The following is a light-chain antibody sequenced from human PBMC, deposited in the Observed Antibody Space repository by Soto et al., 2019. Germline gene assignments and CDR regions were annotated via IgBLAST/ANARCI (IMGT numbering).Light chain of an antibody. J-gene: IGKJ4*01. Sequence: DIVMTQSPDSLAVSLGERTTINCKSSQSVLYSPNNKNYLAWYQQKPGQPPKLLIYWASTRESGVPDRFRGSGSGTDFTLTISSLQAEDVAVYYCQQYYSTPLTFGGGTKVEIK. V-gene: IGKV4-1*01. CDR3: QQYYSTPLT. CDR2: WAS. CDR1: QSVLYSPNNKNY.